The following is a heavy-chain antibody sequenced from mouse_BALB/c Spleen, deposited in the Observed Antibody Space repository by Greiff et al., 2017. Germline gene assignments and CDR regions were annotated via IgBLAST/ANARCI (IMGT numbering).Heavy chain of an antibody. J-gene: IGHJ4*01. V-gene: IGHV6-6*02. CDR2: IRLKSNNYAT. CDR3: TRKLGEDAMDY. CDR1: GFTFSNYW. Sequence: DVKLEESGGGLVQPGGSMKLSCVASGFTFSNYWMNWVRQSPEKGLEWVAEIRLKSNNYATHYAESVKGRFTISRDDSKSSVYLQMNNLRAEDTGIYYCTRKLGEDAMDYWGQGTSVTVSS. D-gene: IGHD4-1*01.